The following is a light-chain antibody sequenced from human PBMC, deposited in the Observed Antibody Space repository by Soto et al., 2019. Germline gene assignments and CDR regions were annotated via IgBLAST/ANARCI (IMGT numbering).Light chain of an antibody. J-gene: IGLJ2*01. CDR3: SSYTSSSTHVL. CDR1: SSDIGAYNY. V-gene: IGLV2-14*03. Sequence: QSVLTQPASVSGSPGQSITISCTGTSSDIGAYNYVSWYQHHPGKAPKLMISDVSDRPSGVSNRFSGSKSGNTASLTISGLQAEDEADYFCSSYTSSSTHVLFGGGTKVTVL. CDR2: DVS.